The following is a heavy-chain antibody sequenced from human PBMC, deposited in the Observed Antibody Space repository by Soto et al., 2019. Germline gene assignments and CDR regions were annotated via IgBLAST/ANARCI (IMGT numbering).Heavy chain of an antibody. CDR2: INPNSGGT. D-gene: IGHD3-3*01. CDR3: ARSHYDFWSGYPPHYYYYYGMDV. J-gene: IGHJ6*02. CDR1: GYTFTVYY. V-gene: IGHV1-2*04. Sequence: ASVKVSGKASGYTFTVYYMHCVLQSPLQWRDGMGCINPNSGGTNYAQKFQGWVTMTRDTSISTAYMELSRLRSDDTAVYYCARSHYDFWSGYPPHYYYYYGMDVWGQGTTVTVSS.